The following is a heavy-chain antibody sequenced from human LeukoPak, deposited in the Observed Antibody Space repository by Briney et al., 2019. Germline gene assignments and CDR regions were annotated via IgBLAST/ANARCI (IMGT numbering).Heavy chain of an antibody. CDR1: GYTFTRYG. Sequence: ASVKVSCKASGYTFTRYGISWVRQAPAQGLEWMGWSSAYNGNTNYARKLHGRVTMTTDTSTSTAYMELRSLRSDDTGVYYCARYYYDSSGYYTEYYFDYWGQGTLVTVSS. J-gene: IGHJ4*02. CDR3: ARYYYDSSGYYTEYYFDY. CDR2: SSAYNGNT. V-gene: IGHV1-18*01. D-gene: IGHD3-22*01.